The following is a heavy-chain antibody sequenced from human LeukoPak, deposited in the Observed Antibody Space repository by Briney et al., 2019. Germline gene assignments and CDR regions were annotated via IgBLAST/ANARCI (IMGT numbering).Heavy chain of an antibody. CDR1: GFTFSSYG. D-gene: IGHD6-6*01. CDR3: AKARGISAPTGYYYYMDV. Sequence: GGSLRLSCAASGFTFSSYGMHWVRQAPGKGLEWVAYIPKDGSNKFYADSVKGRFTISRDNSKNTLSLQMNSLRAEDTALYYCAKARGISAPTGYYYYMDVWADGTTVTVSS. V-gene: IGHV3-30*02. J-gene: IGHJ6*03. CDR2: IPKDGSNK.